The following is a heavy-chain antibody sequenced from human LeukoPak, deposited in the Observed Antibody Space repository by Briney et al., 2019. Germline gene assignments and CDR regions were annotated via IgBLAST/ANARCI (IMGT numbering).Heavy chain of an antibody. J-gene: IGHJ3*02. CDR2: IYYSGST. CDR1: GGSISSYY. Sequence: SETLSLTCTVSGGSISSYYWSWIRQPPGKGLEWIGYIYYSGSTNYNPSLKGRVTISVDTSKNQFSLKLSSVTAADTAVYYCARPRKYSSDAFDIWGQGTMVTLS. CDR3: ARPRKYSSDAFDI. D-gene: IGHD6-13*01. V-gene: IGHV4-59*08.